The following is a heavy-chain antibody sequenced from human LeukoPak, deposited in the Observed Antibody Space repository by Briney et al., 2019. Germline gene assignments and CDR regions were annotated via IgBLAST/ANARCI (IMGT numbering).Heavy chain of an antibody. CDR3: ARVGIQIWPYLGPGNWFDP. V-gene: IGHV1-2*02. Sequence: GASVKVSCKASGNTFTDYYIHWVRQAPGQGLEWMGWINTKSGGTIFAEKVQGRGTMTSDTSISTVYMELSRLTSDDTAVYYCARVGIQIWPYLGPGNWFDPWGQGTLVTVSP. CDR1: GNTFTDYY. J-gene: IGHJ5*02. CDR2: INTKSGGT. D-gene: IGHD5-18*01.